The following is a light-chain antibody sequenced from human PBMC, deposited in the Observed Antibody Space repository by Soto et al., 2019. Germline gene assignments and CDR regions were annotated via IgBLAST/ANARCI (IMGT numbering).Light chain of an antibody. J-gene: IGLJ1*01. Sequence: QSVLTQPPSVSGSPGQSVTISCTGTSSDVGSYNGVSWYQQPPGTAPRLIIYEGSTRPSGVPDRFSGSKSGNTASLTISGLQAEHEADYYCNSYTLSGTYVFGTGTKVTVL. CDR1: SSDVGSYNG. V-gene: IGLV2-18*02. CDR2: EGS. CDR3: NSYTLSGTYV.